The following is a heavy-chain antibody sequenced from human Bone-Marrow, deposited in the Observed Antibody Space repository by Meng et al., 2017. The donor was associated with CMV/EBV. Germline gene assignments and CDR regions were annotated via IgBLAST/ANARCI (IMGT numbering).Heavy chain of an antibody. CDR2: ISSSGSTI. V-gene: IGHV3-48*04. CDR3: ARDQGGAYHYYDSSGLNY. CDR1: GFTFSSYW. J-gene: IGHJ4*02. D-gene: IGHD3-22*01. Sequence: GGSLRLSCAASGFTFSSYWMHWVRQAPGKGLEWVSYISSSGSTIYYADSVKGRFTISRDNAKNSLYLQMNSLRAEDTAVYYCARDQGGAYHYYDSSGLNYWGQGTLVTVSS.